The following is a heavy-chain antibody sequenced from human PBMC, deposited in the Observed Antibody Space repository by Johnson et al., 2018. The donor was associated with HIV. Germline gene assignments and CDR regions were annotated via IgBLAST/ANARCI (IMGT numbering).Heavy chain of an antibody. D-gene: IGHD3-22*01. CDR3: AREISRYYYDYAAFDL. Sequence: VQLVESGGGLVQPGGSLRLSCAASGFTFNTYWMHWVRQAPGKGLVWVARINSDGGSTSYVDSVKGRFTISRDNSRSTVYLHMINLRADDTALYYCAREISRYYYDYAAFDLWGQGTTVTVSS. V-gene: IGHV3-74*01. CDR2: INSDGGST. J-gene: IGHJ3*01. CDR1: GFTFNTYW.